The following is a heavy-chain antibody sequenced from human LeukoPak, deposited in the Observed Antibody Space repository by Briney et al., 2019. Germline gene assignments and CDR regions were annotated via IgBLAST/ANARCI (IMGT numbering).Heavy chain of an antibody. D-gene: IGHD6-19*01. V-gene: IGHV1-2*02. J-gene: IGHJ3*02. Sequence: GASVKVSCKASGYTFTGYYMHWVRQAPGQGLEWMGWINPNSGGTNYAQKFQGRVTMTRDTSISTAYMELSRLRSDDTAVYYCARDSPPYSSGRSGDAFDIWGQGTMVTVSS. CDR1: GYTFTGYY. CDR3: ARDSPPYSSGRSGDAFDI. CDR2: INPNSGGT.